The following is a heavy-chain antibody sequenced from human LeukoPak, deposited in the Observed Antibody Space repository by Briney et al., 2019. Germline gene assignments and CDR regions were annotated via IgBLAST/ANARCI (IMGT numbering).Heavy chain of an antibody. CDR2: ISSSGTTI. D-gene: IGHD1-26*01. CDR3: AKDGGTHFDH. Sequence: GRSLRLSCAASGFTFRTSGMNWVRPAPGKGLEWVSYISSSGTTISYAQSVKGRFTITRDNAQNSLPLHMNTLRADDTAVYYCAKDGGTHFDHWGQGTLVTVSS. V-gene: IGHV3-48*01. J-gene: IGHJ4*02. CDR1: GFTFRTSG.